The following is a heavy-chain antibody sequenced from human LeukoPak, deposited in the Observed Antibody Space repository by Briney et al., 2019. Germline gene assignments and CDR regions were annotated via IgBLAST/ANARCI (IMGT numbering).Heavy chain of an antibody. CDR2: INPNSGGT. V-gene: IGHV1-2*02. Sequence: ASVKVSCKASGYIFTGYYMHWVRQAPGQGLEWMGWINPNSGGTNYAQKFQGRVTMTRDTSISTAYMELSRLRSDDTAVYYCARDGGLRLGELSFFGDAFDIWGQGTMVTVSS. D-gene: IGHD3-16*02. CDR1: GYIFTGYY. CDR3: ARDGGLRLGELSFFGDAFDI. J-gene: IGHJ3*02.